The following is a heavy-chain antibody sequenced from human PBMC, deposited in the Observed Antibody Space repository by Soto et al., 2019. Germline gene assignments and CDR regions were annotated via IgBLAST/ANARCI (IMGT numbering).Heavy chain of an antibody. CDR3: TTAGGSRRYYGMDV. V-gene: IGHV3-15*01. CDR2: INSKTDGGTT. J-gene: IGHJ6*02. CDR1: GFTFSNAW. D-gene: IGHD3-16*01. Sequence: GGSLRLSCAASGFTFSNAWMSWVRQAPGQGLEWVGRINSKTDGGTTDYAAPVKGRFTITRDDSKNTLYPQMNSLKAEDTAVYYCTTAGGSRRYYGMDVWGQGTTVTVSS.